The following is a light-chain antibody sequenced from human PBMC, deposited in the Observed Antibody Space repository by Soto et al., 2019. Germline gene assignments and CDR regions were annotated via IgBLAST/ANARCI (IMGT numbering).Light chain of an antibody. J-gene: IGKJ3*01. CDR2: SSS. CDR1: QTIGDY. Sequence: DIQMTQSPSSLSASVGDRVTITCRASQTIGDYLSWYQQTPGRAPRLLLYSSSSLQRGVPSRFSGSGSGTDFTLTISSLQPEDFATYYCQQTYSIPETFGPGTEV. V-gene: IGKV1-39*01. CDR3: QQTYSIPET.